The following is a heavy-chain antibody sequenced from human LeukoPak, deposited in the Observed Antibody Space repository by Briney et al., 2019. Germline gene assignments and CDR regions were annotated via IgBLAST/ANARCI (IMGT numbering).Heavy chain of an antibody. V-gene: IGHV4-59*07. CDR1: GGSISSYY. Sequence: SDTLSLTRTVSGGSISSYYWSWIRQPSGKALECIAYNYSSGNTNYNPSLQSRVTISVDTSKDQFSLKLSSVTAADTAVYYCARTVLSSFSWYFDLWGRGTLVTVSS. J-gene: IGHJ2*01. CDR3: ARTVLSSFSWYFDL. CDR2: NYSSGNT. D-gene: IGHD3-16*02.